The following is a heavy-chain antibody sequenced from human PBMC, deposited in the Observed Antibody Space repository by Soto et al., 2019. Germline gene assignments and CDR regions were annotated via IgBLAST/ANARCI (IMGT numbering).Heavy chain of an antibody. V-gene: IGHV4-39*01. Sequence: SETLSLTCTVSGGSISSNSYYWDWIRQPPGKGLEWIGSIYYSGTTYYNPSLKSRVTISVYTSKNQFSLNLSSVTAADTAVYYCARTAAYDSVCGNYEENDSWGQGTLVTVSS. CDR3: ARTAAYDSVCGNYEENDS. D-gene: IGHD3-16*01. CDR1: GGSISSNSYY. J-gene: IGHJ4*02. CDR2: IYYSGTT.